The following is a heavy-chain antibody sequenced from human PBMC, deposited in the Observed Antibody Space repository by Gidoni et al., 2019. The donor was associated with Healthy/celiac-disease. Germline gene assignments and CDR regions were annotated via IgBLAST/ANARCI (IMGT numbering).Heavy chain of an antibody. CDR2: ISGSGGST. J-gene: IGHJ4*02. Sequence: EVKLLESGGGLVQPGGSPRPSCATYGFTFSSHARSWVRQAPGKGLEWVSAISGSGGSTYYADSVKGRFTISRDNSKNTLYLQMNSLRAEDTAVYYCAKNHAYDSSGYYYPYFDYWGQGTLVTVSS. D-gene: IGHD3-22*01. CDR3: AKNHAYDSSGYYYPYFDY. CDR1: GFTFSSHA. V-gene: IGHV3-23*01.